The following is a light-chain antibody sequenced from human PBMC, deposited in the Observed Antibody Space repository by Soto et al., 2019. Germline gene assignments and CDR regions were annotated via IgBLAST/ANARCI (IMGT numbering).Light chain of an antibody. J-gene: IGKJ1*01. V-gene: IGKV3-20*01. CDR3: QQYGDSRWT. CDR1: QSVTSSF. Sequence: EIVLTLSPGTLSLSPGERATLSCRASQSVTSSFLAWYQQKPGQAPRLLIYSASHRATGIPDRFSGSGSGTDFTLTISRLEPEDFAVYYCQQYGDSRWTFGQGTKVDIK. CDR2: SAS.